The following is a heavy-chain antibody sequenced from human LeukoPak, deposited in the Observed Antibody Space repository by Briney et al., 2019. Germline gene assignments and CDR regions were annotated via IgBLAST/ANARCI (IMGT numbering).Heavy chain of an antibody. Sequence: GGSLRLSCAASGFTFSSYSMHWVRQAPGKGLEWVAVTSYDGSNKHYADSVKGRFTISRDNSKNTLYLQMSGLRPEDTALYYCAGVWGPSSAWPWAFEYWGQGTLVTVSS. D-gene: IGHD6-13*01. J-gene: IGHJ4*02. V-gene: IGHV3-30-3*01. CDR1: GFTFSSYS. CDR3: AGVWGPSSAWPWAFEY. CDR2: TSYDGSNK.